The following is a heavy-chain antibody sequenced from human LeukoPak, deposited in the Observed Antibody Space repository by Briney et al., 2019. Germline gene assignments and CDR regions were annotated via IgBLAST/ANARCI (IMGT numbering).Heavy chain of an antibody. D-gene: IGHD5-12*01. CDR3: ARDTTVAMGAFWFDP. V-gene: IGHV4-38-2*02. CDR2: IYNSGST. CDR1: GYAISGGYY. J-gene: IGHJ5*02. Sequence: PSGTLRLTCAVSGYAISGGYYWGGIRQPPGKGLEWIGSIYNSGSTYYTPSLKGRVTISVDTSKNQCFLKVSSVTAADTAVYYCARDTTVAMGAFWFDPWGQGTLVAVSS.